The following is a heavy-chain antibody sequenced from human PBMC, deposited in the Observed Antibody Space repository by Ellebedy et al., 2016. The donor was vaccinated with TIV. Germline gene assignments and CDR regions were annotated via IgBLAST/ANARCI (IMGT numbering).Heavy chain of an antibody. Sequence: PGGSLRLSCTTSGIVFSTYAVTWVRQAPGKGLEWVSSISGSGGKTYYADSVKGRFTISRDNSKDTLYLQMNSLRAEDTAVYYCAKDPYGDYAPDGFDIWGQGTMVTVSS. CDR1: GIVFSTYA. CDR3: AKDPYGDYAPDGFDI. CDR2: ISGSGGKT. J-gene: IGHJ3*02. V-gene: IGHV3-23*01. D-gene: IGHD4-17*01.